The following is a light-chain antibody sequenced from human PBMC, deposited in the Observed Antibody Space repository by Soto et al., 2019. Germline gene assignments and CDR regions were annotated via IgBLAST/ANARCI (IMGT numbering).Light chain of an antibody. V-gene: IGKV3-11*01. CDR3: QQRSNWPPLT. CDR1: QSVSSY. CDR2: DAS. Sequence: EIVLTQSPATLSLSPGERATLSCRASQSVSSYLAWYQQKTGQAPMLLIYDASNRATGIPARFSGSGSGTDFTLTISSLEPEDFAVYYCQQRSNWPPLTFGGGTKVEIK. J-gene: IGKJ4*01.